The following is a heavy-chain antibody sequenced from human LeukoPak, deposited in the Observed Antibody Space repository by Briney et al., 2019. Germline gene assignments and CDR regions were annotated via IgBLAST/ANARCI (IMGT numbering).Heavy chain of an antibody. Sequence: SETLSLTCTVSGGSISSYYWSWIRQPPGKGLEWIGYIYYSGSTNYNPSLKSRVTISVDTSKNQFSLKLSSVTAADTAVYYCAREWDSSWEIDYWGQGTLVTVSS. V-gene: IGHV4-59*01. D-gene: IGHD6-13*01. J-gene: IGHJ4*02. CDR2: IYYSGST. CDR1: GGSISSYY. CDR3: AREWDSSWEIDY.